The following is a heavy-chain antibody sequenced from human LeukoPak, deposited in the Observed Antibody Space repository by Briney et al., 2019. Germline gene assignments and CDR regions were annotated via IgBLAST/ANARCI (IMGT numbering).Heavy chain of an antibody. J-gene: IGHJ6*03. CDR3: ARAIAVSGRYYYYMDV. CDR2: ISSSGSTI. CDR1: GFTFSSYA. Sequence: GGSLRLSCAASGFTFSSYAMTCIRQAPGKGLEWVSYISSSGSTIYYAHSVKDRFTISRDNAKNSLYLQMNSLSAEDTAVYYCARAIAVSGRYYYYMDVWGKGTTVTVSS. V-gene: IGHV3-11*01. D-gene: IGHD6-19*01.